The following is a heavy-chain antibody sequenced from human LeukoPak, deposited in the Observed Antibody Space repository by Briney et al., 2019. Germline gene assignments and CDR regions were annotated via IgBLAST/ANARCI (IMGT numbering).Heavy chain of an antibody. V-gene: IGHV6-1*01. D-gene: IGHD1/OR15-1a*01. J-gene: IGHJ3*02. Sequence: SQTLSLTFAISGDSVSSSSDAWNWIRQSPSRGLEWLGRTYYRSNDYAVSVKTRMTINVGTSKNQVSLQLSSVTPEDTAVYYCARGRNNAFDIWGQGAMVTVS. CDR2: TYYRSN. CDR3: ARGRNNAFDI. CDR1: GDSVSSSSDA.